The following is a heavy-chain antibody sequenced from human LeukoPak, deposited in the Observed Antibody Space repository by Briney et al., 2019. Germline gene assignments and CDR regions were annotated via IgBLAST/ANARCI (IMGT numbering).Heavy chain of an antibody. CDR2: ISGGGGTT. D-gene: IGHD1-1*01. Sequence: GGSLRLSCAVSGASGFTFSSYAMSWVRQAPGKGLEWVSAISGGGGTTYYADSVEGRFTISRDNSKNTLFLRMNSLRAEDTAIYYCAKETSRGTTGTVDYWGQGTQVTVSS. V-gene: IGHV3-23*01. CDR3: AKETSRGTTGTVDY. J-gene: IGHJ4*02. CDR1: GFTFSSYA.